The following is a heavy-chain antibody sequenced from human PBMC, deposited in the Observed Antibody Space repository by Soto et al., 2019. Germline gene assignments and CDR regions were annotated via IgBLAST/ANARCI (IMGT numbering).Heavy chain of an antibody. J-gene: IGHJ4*02. D-gene: IGHD4-4*01. CDR1: GFTFNTYD. CDR2: ISSSGATI. Sequence: EVHLVESGGGLVQPGGSLRLSCAASGFTFNTYDINWVRQAPGKGLEWLSYISSSGATIFYSDSVRGRFTISRDNAGNSLYLQMNSLRDEDTAVYYCAREMTTVGPFDYWGQGTLVTVSS. V-gene: IGHV3-48*02. CDR3: AREMTTVGPFDY.